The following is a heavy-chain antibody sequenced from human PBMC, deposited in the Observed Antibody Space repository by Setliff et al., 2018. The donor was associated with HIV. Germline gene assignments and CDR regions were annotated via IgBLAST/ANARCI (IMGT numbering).Heavy chain of an antibody. V-gene: IGHV4-39*01. Sequence: PSETLSLTCTVSGGSISSNNYYWGWIRQPPGKGLEWIASIYYSGSTYYNPSLKSRITISVDTSKNQFSLRLSSVTAADTAVYYCARQGLVLVPASIDWRLPPSPIDYWGQGAPVTVSS. D-gene: IGHD2-2*01. J-gene: IGHJ4*02. CDR2: IYYSGST. CDR3: ARQGLVLVPASIDWRLPPSPIDY. CDR1: GGSISSNNYY.